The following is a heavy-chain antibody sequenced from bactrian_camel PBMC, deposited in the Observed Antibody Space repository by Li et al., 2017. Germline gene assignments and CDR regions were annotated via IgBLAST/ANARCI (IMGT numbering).Heavy chain of an antibody. Sequence: HVQLVESGGGSVQAGGSLKLSCAASGYIRNGLCLGWFRQAPGKGREGVALIHTKRGGPIYGDDVTDRFKISIDNNKNSATLEMRRLKPEDTGMYYCAADQGSGSYCRTVAGSAFEYWGQGTQVTVS. CDR2: IHTKRGGP. J-gene: IGHJ4*01. V-gene: IGHV3S1*01. CDR1: GYIRNGLC. D-gene: IGHD2*01. CDR3: AADQGSGSYCRTVAGSAFEY.